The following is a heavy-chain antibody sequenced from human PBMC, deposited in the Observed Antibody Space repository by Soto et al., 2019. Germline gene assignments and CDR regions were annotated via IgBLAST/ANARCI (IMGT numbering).Heavy chain of an antibody. D-gene: IGHD2-8*01. CDR2: IRSKTYGGTP. Sequence: PGGSLILSCTGPGFNFGDYAMTWVPQAPGKGLEWVGFIRSKTYGGTPEHAASLKGRFTISRDDSKNMLYLQMNSLITEDTAVYLCAPNGKFHYWRRVTL. CDR3: APNGKFHY. J-gene: IGHJ4*02. CDR1: GFNFGDYA. V-gene: IGHV3-49*04.